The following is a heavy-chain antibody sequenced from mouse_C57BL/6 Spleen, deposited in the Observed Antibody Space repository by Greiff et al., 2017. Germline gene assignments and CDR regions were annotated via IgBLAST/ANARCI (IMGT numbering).Heavy chain of an antibody. Sequence: QVQLQQPGAELVKPGASVKLSCKASGYTFTSYWMHWVKQRPGQGLEWIGMIHPNSGSTNYNEKFKSKATLTVDKSSSTAYMQLSSLTSEDSAVYYCASSYDYDYAMDDWGQGTSVTVSS. J-gene: IGHJ4*01. V-gene: IGHV1-64*01. CDR1: GYTFTSYW. CDR3: ASSYDYDYAMDD. CDR2: IHPNSGST. D-gene: IGHD2-4*01.